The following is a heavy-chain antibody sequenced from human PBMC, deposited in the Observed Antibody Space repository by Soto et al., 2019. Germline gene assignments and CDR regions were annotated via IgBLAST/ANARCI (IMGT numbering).Heavy chain of an antibody. V-gene: IGHV3-21*01. Sequence: GGSLRLSCAASGFTFSTYSINWVRQAPGKGLEWVSSISISSNYIYYADSVKGRFTISRDNAKNSLYLQMNSLRAEDTAVYYCARDKGSYYAEVDYYYYMDVWGEGTTVTVSS. CDR1: GFTFSTYS. CDR3: ARDKGSYYAEVDYYYYMDV. CDR2: ISISSNYI. D-gene: IGHD3-10*01. J-gene: IGHJ6*03.